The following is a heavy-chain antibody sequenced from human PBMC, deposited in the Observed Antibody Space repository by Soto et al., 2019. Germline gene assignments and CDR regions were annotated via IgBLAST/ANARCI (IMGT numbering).Heavy chain of an antibody. D-gene: IGHD4-17*01. V-gene: IGHV4-30-2*01. J-gene: IGHJ4*02. CDR3: ARGMTTVTTFDY. CDR2: IYHSGST. Sequence: QLQLQESGSGLVKPSQTLSLTCAGSGGSISSGGYSWSWIRQPPGKGLEWIGYIYHSGSTYYNPSLKSRVTISAARAKNQVSLKLSSVTAADTAVYYCARGMTTVTTFDYWGQGTLVTVSS. CDR1: GGSISSGGYS.